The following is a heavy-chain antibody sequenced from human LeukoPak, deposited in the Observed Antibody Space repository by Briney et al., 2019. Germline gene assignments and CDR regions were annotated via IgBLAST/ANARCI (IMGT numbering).Heavy chain of an antibody. V-gene: IGHV4-34*01. CDR2: INHSGST. CDR3: ARVYRGIAVAGHEGYFDY. Sequence: PGTLSLTCAVYGGSFSGYYWSWIRQPPGKGLEWVGEINHSGSTNYNPSLKSRVTISVDTSKNQFSLKLSSVTAADTAVYYCARVYRGIAVAGHEGYFDYWGQGTLVTVSS. CDR1: GGSFSGYY. J-gene: IGHJ4*02. D-gene: IGHD6-19*01.